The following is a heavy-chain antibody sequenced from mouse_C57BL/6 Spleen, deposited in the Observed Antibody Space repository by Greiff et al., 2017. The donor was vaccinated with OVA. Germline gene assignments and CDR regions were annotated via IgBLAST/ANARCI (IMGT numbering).Heavy chain of an antibody. CDR2: INPNNGGT. V-gene: IGHV1-18*01. D-gene: IGHD1-1*01. CDR3: ARGTYGSSYTFAY. Sequence: EVKLQQSGPELVKPGASVKIPCKASGYTFTDYNMDWVKQSHGKSLEWIGDINPNNGGTIYNQKFKGKATLTVDKSSSTAYMELRSLTSEDTAVYYGARGTYGSSYTFAYWGQGTLVTVSA. CDR1: GYTFTDYN. J-gene: IGHJ3*01.